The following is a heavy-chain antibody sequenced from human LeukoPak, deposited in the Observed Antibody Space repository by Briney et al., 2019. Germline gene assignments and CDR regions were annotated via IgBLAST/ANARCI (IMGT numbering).Heavy chain of an antibody. V-gene: IGHV3-53*01. Sequence: SGGSLRLSCAASGFTVSSNYMSWVRQAPGKGLEWVSVIYSGGSTYYADSVKGRFTISRDNSKNTLYLQMNSLRAEDTAVYYCARGAGYCSGGSCYSDDAFDIWGQRTMVTVSS. CDR1: GFTVSSNY. J-gene: IGHJ3*02. D-gene: IGHD2-15*01. CDR3: ARGAGYCSGGSCYSDDAFDI. CDR2: IYSGGST.